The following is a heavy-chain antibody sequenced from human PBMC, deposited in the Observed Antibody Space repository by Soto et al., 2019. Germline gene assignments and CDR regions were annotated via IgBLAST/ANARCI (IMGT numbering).Heavy chain of an antibody. CDR3: ARGPLSLYSAAFR. V-gene: IGHV1-3*01. CDR1: GYTFTIYA. J-gene: IGHJ1*01. D-gene: IGHD6-13*01. Sequence: QVQLVQTGAEMRKPGASVMVSCKASGYTFTIYAMNWVRQAPGQRLEWMGWINGGNGDTKYSQRFQDRVTITRDTSANTVYMELSSLTSEDTAIYYCARGPLSLYSAAFRWGRGTPVTVSS. CDR2: INGGNGDT.